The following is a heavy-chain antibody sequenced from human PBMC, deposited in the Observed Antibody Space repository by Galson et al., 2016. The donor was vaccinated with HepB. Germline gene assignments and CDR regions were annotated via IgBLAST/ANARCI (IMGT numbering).Heavy chain of an antibody. V-gene: IGHV3-30*04. CDR2: ISYDGKKK. J-gene: IGHJ4*02. CDR1: GFTLNIYT. D-gene: IGHD2-21*02. Sequence: SLRLSCAASGFTLNIYTMYWVRQAPGKGLEWVAVISYDGKKKYIADSLKGRFTISRDNSKSAVYLQMNSPRAEDTAVYYCARGAGTVMTVIYFDYWGQGAPVTVSS. CDR3: ARGAGTVMTVIYFDY.